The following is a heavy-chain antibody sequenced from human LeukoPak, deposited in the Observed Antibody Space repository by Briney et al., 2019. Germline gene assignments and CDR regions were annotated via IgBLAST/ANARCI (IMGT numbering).Heavy chain of an antibody. CDR2: ISGSSTYT. D-gene: IGHD2-15*01. V-gene: IGHV3-11*06. Sequence: PGGSLRLSCAASGFXFYDYYISWIRQAPGKGREWLSYISGSSTYTNYADSVRGRFTISRDNAKNSLYLQMNSLRAEDTAVYYCARGYCSGGSCYYFDYWGQGTLVAVSS. J-gene: IGHJ4*02. CDR1: GFXFYDYY. CDR3: ARGYCSGGSCYYFDY.